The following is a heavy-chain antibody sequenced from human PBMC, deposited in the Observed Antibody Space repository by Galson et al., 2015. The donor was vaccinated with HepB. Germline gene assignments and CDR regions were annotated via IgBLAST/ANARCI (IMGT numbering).Heavy chain of an antibody. D-gene: IGHD1-26*01. CDR1: GYTFTSYG. CDR3: ARDWSVGATGGARGPPLGPDY. CDR2: ISAYNGNT. Sequence: SVKVSCKASGYTFTSYGISWVRQAPGQGLEWMGWISAYNGNTNYAQKLQGRVTMTTDTSTSTAYMELRSLRSDDTAVYYCARDWSVGATGGARGPPLGPDYWGQGTLVTVSS. J-gene: IGHJ4*02. V-gene: IGHV1-18*01.